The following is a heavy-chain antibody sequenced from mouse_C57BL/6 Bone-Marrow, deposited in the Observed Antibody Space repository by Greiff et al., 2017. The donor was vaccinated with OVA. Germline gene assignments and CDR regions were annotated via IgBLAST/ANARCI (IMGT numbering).Heavy chain of an antibody. V-gene: IGHV1-82*01. CDR2: IYPGDGDT. CDR1: GYAFSSSW. D-gene: IGHD3-2*02. Sequence: QVQLKQSGPELVKPGASVKISCKASGYAFSSSWMNWVKQRPGKGLEWIGRIYPGDGDTNYNGKFKGKATLTADKSSSTAYMQLSSLTSEDAAVYFCIQLSLYYFDYWGQGTTLTVSS. CDR3: IQLSLYYFDY. J-gene: IGHJ2*01.